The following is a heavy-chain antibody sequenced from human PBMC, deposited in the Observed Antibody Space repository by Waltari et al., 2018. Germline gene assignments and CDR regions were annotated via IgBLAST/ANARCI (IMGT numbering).Heavy chain of an antibody. V-gene: IGHV3-48*04. Sequence: EVQLVESGGGLVQPGGSLRLSCAASGFNLGSYSMSWVRQAPGKGLEWISYIISTSSSSDYADSVKGRFTISRDNAKNSLYLQMDNLRTEDTAVYYCARETSKRFDYWGQGALVTVSS. CDR1: GFNLGSYS. CDR2: IISTSSSS. J-gene: IGHJ4*02. CDR3: ARETSKRFDY.